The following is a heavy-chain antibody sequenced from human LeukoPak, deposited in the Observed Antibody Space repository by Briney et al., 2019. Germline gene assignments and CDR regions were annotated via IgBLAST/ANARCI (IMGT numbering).Heavy chain of an antibody. J-gene: IGHJ4*02. Sequence: GASVKVSCKASGYTFTSYYMHWVRQAPGQGLEWMGIINPSGGSTSYAQKFQGRVTMTRDTSTSTVYMELSSLRYEDTAVYYCAREGYSYGLDYWGQGTLVTVSS. CDR1: GYTFTSYY. CDR2: INPSGGST. D-gene: IGHD5-18*01. CDR3: AREGYSYGLDY. V-gene: IGHV1-46*01.